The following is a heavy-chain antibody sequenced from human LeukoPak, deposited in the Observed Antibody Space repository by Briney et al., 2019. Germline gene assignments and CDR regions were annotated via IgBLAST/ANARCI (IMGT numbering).Heavy chain of an antibody. CDR1: GLTFSSYG. CDR2: ITGDGTTT. V-gene: IGHV3-23*01. J-gene: IGHJ4*02. Sequence: GGSLRLSCEASGLTFSSYGMSWVRQAPGKGLQWVSAITGDGTTTYYADSVKGRFTISRDNSKNMLYLQTSSLGAEDTAVYYCAKMQGYFDYWGQGTLVPVSS. CDR3: AKMQGYFDY.